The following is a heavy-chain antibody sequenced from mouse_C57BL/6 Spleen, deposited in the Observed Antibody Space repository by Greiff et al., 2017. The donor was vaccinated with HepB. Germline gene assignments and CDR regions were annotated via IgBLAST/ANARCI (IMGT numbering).Heavy chain of an antibody. CDR2: IYPGSGST. CDR3: ARKGAY. J-gene: IGHJ3*01. CDR1: GYTFTSYW. V-gene: IGHV1-55*01. Sequence: VHLVESGAELVKPGASVKMSCKASGYTFTSYWITWVKQRPGQGLEWIGDIYPGSGSTNYNEKFKSKATLTVDTSSSTAYMQLSSLTSEDSAVYYCARKGAYWGQGTLVTVSA.